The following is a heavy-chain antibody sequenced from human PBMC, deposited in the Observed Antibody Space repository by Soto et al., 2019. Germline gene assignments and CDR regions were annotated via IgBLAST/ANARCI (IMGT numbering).Heavy chain of an antibody. CDR3: ATSQKGYNWNYFDH. D-gene: IGHD1-20*01. V-gene: IGHV4-39*01. Sequence: LSLTRAVSGASISGSYCYLAWLRQSPGKGPEWIGSVFYTGFTSYNPSLESRVSVSVDTSKSQFSPKLSAVTAADTAVYYCATSQKGYNWNYFDHWGQGALVTVSS. CDR1: GASISGSYCY. CDR2: VFYTGFT. J-gene: IGHJ4*02.